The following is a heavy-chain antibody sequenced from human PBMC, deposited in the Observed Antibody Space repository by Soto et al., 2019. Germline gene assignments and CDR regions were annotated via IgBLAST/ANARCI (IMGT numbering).Heavy chain of an antibody. V-gene: IGHV3-23*01. CDR1: GFTFSSYA. CDR2: ISGNGGST. CDR3: AKRGLLGYCSSTSCLDHYYYYMDV. Sequence: GGSLRLSCAASGFTFSSYAMSWVRQAPGKGLEWVSAISGNGGSTYYADSVKGRFTISRDNSKNTLYLQMNSLRAEDTAVYYCAKRGLLGYCSSTSCLDHYYYYMDVWGKGTTVTVSS. J-gene: IGHJ6*03. D-gene: IGHD2-2*01.